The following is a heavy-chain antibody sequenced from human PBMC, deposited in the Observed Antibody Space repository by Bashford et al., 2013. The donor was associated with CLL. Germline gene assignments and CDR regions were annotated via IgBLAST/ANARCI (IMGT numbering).Heavy chain of an antibody. CDR1: GYRFGSFW. Sequence: LGESLKISCKASGYRFGSFWIGWVRQMPGKGPELMGVIYPDDSETIYSPSFQGQVIISVDKSISTAYLQWNSLKASDTAIYYCARRATPRLSWFDPWGQGTLVTVSS. CDR3: ARRATPRLSWFDP. J-gene: IGHJ5*02. D-gene: IGHD6-6*01. V-gene: IGHV5-51*01. CDR2: IYPDDSET.